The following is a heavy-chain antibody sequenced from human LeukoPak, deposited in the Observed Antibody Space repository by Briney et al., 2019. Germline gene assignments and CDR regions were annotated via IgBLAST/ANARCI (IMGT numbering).Heavy chain of an antibody. D-gene: IGHD3-10*01. CDR2: IYYSGST. CDR3: ARSHPRYYYGSGSPAENWFVP. Sequence: SETLSLTCTVSGGSISSYYWSWIRQPPGKGLEGIGYIYYSGSTNYNPSLKSRVTISVDTSKNQFSLKLSSVSAADTAVYYCARSHPRYYYGSGSPAENWFVPWGQGTLVTVSS. CDR1: GGSISSYY. V-gene: IGHV4-59*08. J-gene: IGHJ5*02.